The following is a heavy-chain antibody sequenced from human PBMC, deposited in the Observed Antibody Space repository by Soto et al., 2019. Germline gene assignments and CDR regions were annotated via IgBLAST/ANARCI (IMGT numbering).Heavy chain of an antibody. D-gene: IGHD3-10*01. Sequence: QVQLVQSGAEVKKPGSSVKVSCKASGGTFSTYAISWVRQAPGQGLEWMGGIIPIFGTANYAQKFQGRVTITADVSTSTAYMELSSLRSDDTAVHYCARARDSHGSGSYYTDWAQGTLVTVSS. CDR1: GGTFSTYA. CDR2: IIPIFGTA. V-gene: IGHV1-69*01. J-gene: IGHJ1*01. CDR3: ARARDSHGSGSYYTD.